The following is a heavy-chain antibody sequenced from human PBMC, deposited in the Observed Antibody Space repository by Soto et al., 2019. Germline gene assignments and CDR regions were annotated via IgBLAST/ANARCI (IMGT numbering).Heavy chain of an antibody. V-gene: IGHV3-33*01. Sequence: GGSLRLSCAASGFTFSSYGMHWVRQAPGKGLEWVAVIWYDGSNKYYADSVKGRFTISRDNSKNTLYLQMNSLRAEDTAVYYCARVEGYCTNGVCYSNDYWGQGTLVTVSS. D-gene: IGHD2-8*01. CDR1: GFTFSSYG. CDR3: ARVEGYCTNGVCYSNDY. CDR2: IWYDGSNK. J-gene: IGHJ4*02.